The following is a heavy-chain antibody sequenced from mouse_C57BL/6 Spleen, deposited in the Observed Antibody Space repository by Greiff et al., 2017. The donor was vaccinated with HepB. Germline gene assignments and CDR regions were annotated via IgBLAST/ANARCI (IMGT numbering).Heavy chain of an antibody. J-gene: IGHJ4*01. CDR1: GYAFSSSW. Sequence: VQLQQSGPELVKPGASVKISCKASGYAFSSSWMNWVKQRPGKGLEWIGRIYPGDGDTNYNGKFKGKATLTADKSSSTAYMQLSSRTSEDSAVYFCARRGYYGSSEGMDYWGQGTSVTVSS. CDR2: IYPGDGDT. CDR3: ARRGYYGSSEGMDY. D-gene: IGHD1-1*01. V-gene: IGHV1-82*01.